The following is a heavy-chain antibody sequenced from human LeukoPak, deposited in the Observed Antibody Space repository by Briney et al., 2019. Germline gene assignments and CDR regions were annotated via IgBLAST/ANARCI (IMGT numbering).Heavy chain of an antibody. J-gene: IGHJ4*02. V-gene: IGHV3-23*01. CDR1: GFTFSSYA. CDR2: ISGIGGST. CDR3: AKVRGVSFARYYLDY. Sequence: GGSLRLSCAASGFTFSSYAMSWVRQAPGKGLEWVSAISGIGGSTYYADSVKGRFTISRDNSKNTLYLQMNSLRAEDTAVYYCAKVRGVSFARYYLDYWGKGTLVTVSS. D-gene: IGHD3-10*01.